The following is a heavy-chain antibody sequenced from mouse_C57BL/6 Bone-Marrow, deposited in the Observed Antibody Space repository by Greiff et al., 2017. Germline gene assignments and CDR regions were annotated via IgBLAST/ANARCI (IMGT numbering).Heavy chain of an antibody. CDR3: ANYGSSSPWFAY. D-gene: IGHD1-1*01. J-gene: IGHJ3*01. CDR2: INPNNGGT. CDR1: GYTFTDYN. Sequence: EVQLQQSGPELVKPGASVTMSCKASGYTFTDYNMHWLKQSHGKSLEWIGYINPNNGGTSYNQKFKGKATLTVNKSSSTAYMELRSLTSEDSAVYYCANYGSSSPWFAYWGQGTLVTVSA. V-gene: IGHV1-22*01.